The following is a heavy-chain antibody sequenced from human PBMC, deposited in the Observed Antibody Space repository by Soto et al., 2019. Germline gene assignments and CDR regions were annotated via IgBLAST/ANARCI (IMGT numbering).Heavy chain of an antibody. CDR1: GGSISSGGYS. Sequence: QLQLQESGSRLVKPSQTLSLTCAVSGGSISSGGYSWSWIRQPPGKGLEWIGYIYHSGSTYYNPSLMSRVTISVDRSKNQFSLKLSSVTAADTAVYYCARSSGWYGEFDYWGQGTLVTVSS. CDR3: ARSSGWYGEFDY. CDR2: IYHSGST. J-gene: IGHJ4*02. V-gene: IGHV4-30-2*01. D-gene: IGHD6-19*01.